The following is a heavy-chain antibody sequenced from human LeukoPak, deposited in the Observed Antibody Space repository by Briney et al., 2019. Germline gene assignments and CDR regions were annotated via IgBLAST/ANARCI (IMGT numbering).Heavy chain of an antibody. CDR3: AREAPDVDTAMVTGMDV. CDR2: ISYDGSNK. D-gene: IGHD5-18*01. CDR1: GFTFSSYA. Sequence: PGRSLRVSCAASGFTFSSYAMHWVRQAPGKGLEWVAVISYDGSNKYYADSVKGRFTISRDNSKNTLYLQMNSLRAEDTAVYYCAREAPDVDTAMVTGMDVWGQGTTVTVSS. J-gene: IGHJ6*02. V-gene: IGHV3-30-3*01.